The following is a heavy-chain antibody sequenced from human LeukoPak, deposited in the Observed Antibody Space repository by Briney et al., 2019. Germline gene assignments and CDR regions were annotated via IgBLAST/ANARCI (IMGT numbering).Heavy chain of an antibody. CDR2: IYPGDSDT. CDR1: GYSFTSYW. J-gene: IGHJ4*02. D-gene: IGHD1-26*01. Sequence: GESLQISCKGSGYSFTSYWIGWVRQMPGKGLEWMGIIYPGDSDTRYSPSFQGQVTISADKSISTAYLQWSSLKASDTAMYYCARSPHLVGATGYYWGQGTLVTVSS. V-gene: IGHV5-51*01. CDR3: ARSPHLVGATGYY.